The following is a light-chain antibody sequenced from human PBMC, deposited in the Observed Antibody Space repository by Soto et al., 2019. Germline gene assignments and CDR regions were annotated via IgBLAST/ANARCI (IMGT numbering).Light chain of an antibody. CDR1: LRISKY. CDR3: QQSHSPPLT. J-gene: IGKJ4*01. Sequence: DIEVRQSPSSLSAALGDRVTITCRSSLRISKYFNWYQQLPGKAPKLLLYGASSLQSGVPSRFSGSGSGTDFTRTISGLQPEHSATYYCQQSHSPPLTGGGGTKLEI. V-gene: IGKV1-39*01. CDR2: GAS.